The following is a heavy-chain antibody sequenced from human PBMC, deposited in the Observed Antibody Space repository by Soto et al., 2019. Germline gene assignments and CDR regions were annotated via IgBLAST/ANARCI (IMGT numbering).Heavy chain of an antibody. Sequence: PGGSLRLSCSASGFTFSSYAMHWVRQAPGKGLEYVSAISSNGGSTYYADSVKGRFTISRDNSKNTLYLQMSSLRAEDTAVYYCVKNYYDSSGNGCFDYWGQGTLATVSA. D-gene: IGHD3-22*01. J-gene: IGHJ4*02. CDR2: ISSNGGST. CDR1: GFTFSSYA. V-gene: IGHV3-64D*06. CDR3: VKNYYDSSGNGCFDY.